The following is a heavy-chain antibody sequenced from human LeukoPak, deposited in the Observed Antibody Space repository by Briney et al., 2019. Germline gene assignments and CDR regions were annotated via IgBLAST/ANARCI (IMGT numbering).Heavy chain of an antibody. V-gene: IGHV3-30*18. CDR2: ISYDGSNK. CDR3: AKGTTVVTAFFDY. D-gene: IGHD4-23*01. J-gene: IGHJ4*02. Sequence: GGSLRLSCAASGFTFSSYVMHWVRQAPGKGLEWVAVISYDGSNKYYADSVKGRFTISRDNSKNTLYLQMNSLRAEDTAVYYCAKGTTVVTAFFDYWGQGTLVTVSS. CDR1: GFTFSSYV.